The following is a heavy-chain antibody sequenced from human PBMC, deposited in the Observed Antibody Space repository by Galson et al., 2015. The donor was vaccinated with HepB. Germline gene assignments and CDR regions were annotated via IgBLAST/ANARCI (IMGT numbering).Heavy chain of an antibody. Sequence: SLRLSCAASGFTFSGSAIHWVRQASGKGPEWVGRIRSKTTNYATSYVPSLKGRFTISRDDSKNIAYLHIKSLTNEDTAVYYCTRLGDFSGYSSRWGQGTLVTVSA. CDR2: IRSKTTNYAT. J-gene: IGHJ4*02. D-gene: IGHD6-19*01. V-gene: IGHV3-73*01. CDR1: GFTFSGSA. CDR3: TRLGDFSGYSSR.